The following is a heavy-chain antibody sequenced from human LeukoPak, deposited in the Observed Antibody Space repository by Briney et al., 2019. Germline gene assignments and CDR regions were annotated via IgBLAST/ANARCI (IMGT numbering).Heavy chain of an antibody. V-gene: IGHV3-21*01. J-gene: IGHJ6*02. CDR3: ARDNYSREPVEYNGMDV. CDR2: ISIGSSFV. CDR1: GFAFSSYN. Sequence: GGSLRLPCAASGFAFSSYNMIWVRQAPGKGLEWVSSISIGSSFVYYTDSMRGRFTISRDDAKNSLYLQMDSLRVEDTAVYYCARDNYSREPVEYNGMDVWGQGTTVTVSS. D-gene: IGHD6-13*01.